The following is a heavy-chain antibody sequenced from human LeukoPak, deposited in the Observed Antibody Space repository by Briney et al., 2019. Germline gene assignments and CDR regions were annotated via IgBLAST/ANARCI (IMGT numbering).Heavy chain of an antibody. D-gene: IGHD1-26*01. V-gene: IGHV3-33*01. CDR1: GFTFSSYG. CDR2: IWYDGSNR. J-gene: IGHJ6*02. Sequence: GGSPRLSCAASGFTFSSYGMHWVRQAPGKGLEWVAVIWYDGSNRYYADSVKGRFTISRDNSKNTLYLQMNSLRAEDTAVYYCARERELPGDYYYGMDVWGQGTTVTVSS. CDR3: ARERELPGDYYYGMDV.